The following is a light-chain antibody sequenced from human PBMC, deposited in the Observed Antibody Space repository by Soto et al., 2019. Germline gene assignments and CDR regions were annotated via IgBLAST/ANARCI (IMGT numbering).Light chain of an antibody. V-gene: IGKV1-39*01. CDR1: QSISSY. J-gene: IGKJ3*01. Sequence: DIQMTQSPSSLSASVGDRVTITCRASQSISSYLNWYQQKPGKAPKLLIYAASSLQSGVPSRFSGSGSGTDFTLTISSLQPEDFATYYCQQSYSSLGFTFGPGTKVDL. CDR2: AAS. CDR3: QQSYSSLGFT.